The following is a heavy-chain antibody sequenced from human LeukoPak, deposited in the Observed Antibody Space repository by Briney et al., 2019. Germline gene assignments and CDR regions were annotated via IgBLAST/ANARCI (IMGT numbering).Heavy chain of an antibody. CDR2: IYHSGST. D-gene: IGHD3-3*01. J-gene: IGHJ4*02. Sequence: PSETLSLTCAVSGGSISSSNWWSWVRQPPGKGLEWIGEIYHSGSTNYNPSLKSRVTISVDTSKNQFSLKLSSVTAADTAVYYCASRGHDFWSGYYDYWGQGTLVTVSS. V-gene: IGHV4-4*02. CDR1: GGSISSSNW. CDR3: ASRGHDFWSGYYDY.